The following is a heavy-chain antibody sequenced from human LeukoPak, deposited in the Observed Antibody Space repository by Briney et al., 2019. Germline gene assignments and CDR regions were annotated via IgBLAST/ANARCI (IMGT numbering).Heavy chain of an antibody. CDR3: ARGGLYDSSEPDDAFDI. D-gene: IGHD3-22*01. CDR2: IYTSGST. J-gene: IGHJ3*02. V-gene: IGHV4-4*07. CDR1: GGSISSYY. Sequence: SETLSLTCTVSGGSISSYYWSWIRQPAGSGLEWIGHIYTSGSTNYNPSFKSRVSMSIDTSKNQFFLKLSSMTAADTAVYFCARGGLYDSSEPDDAFDIWGQGTMVTVSS.